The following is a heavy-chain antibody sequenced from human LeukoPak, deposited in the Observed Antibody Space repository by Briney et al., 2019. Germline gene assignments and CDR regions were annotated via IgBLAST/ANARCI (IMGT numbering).Heavy chain of an antibody. V-gene: IGHV4-59*01. CDR1: GDSISGYY. CDR2: IYYSGNT. D-gene: IGHD6-19*01. CDR3: ARGGWSHDY. J-gene: IGHJ4*02. Sequence: SETLSLTCTVSGDSISGYYWTWIRQPPGKGLEWIGYIYYSGNTNYNPSLKNRVTISVDTSKNQFSLNLRSVTAADTAVYSYARGGWSHDYWGQGTLVTVSS.